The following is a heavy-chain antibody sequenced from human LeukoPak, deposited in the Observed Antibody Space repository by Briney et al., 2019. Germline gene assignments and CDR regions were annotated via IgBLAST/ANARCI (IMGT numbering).Heavy chain of an antibody. CDR3: ARSVTNAFDI. CDR2: MNGDGSST. CDR1: GFTFRSYW. V-gene: IGHV3-74*01. J-gene: IGHJ3*02. Sequence: GGSLRLSCAASGFTFRSYWMHWVRQDAGKGLVWVSHMNGDGSSTTYADSVKGRFTISRDNAKNTMYLQMNRLKTEDTAVSYWARSVTNAFDIWGQGTRVTVFS. D-gene: IGHD5/OR15-5a*01.